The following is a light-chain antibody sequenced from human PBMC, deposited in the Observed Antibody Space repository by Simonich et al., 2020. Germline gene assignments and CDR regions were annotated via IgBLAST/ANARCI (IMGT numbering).Light chain of an antibody. V-gene: IGKV2-29*02. CDR2: EGS. CDR3: RQALQTPLT. CDR1: QSLLHSDGKTY. J-gene: IGKJ4*01. Sequence: DIVMTQTPLPLSVTPGQPASISCKSSQSLLHSDGKTYLYWHLLKPGQSPQLLTYEGSNRFSGVPDRYKGSGSGTDFALKISRVGAVDVGVYYWRQALQTPLTFGGGSKVEIK.